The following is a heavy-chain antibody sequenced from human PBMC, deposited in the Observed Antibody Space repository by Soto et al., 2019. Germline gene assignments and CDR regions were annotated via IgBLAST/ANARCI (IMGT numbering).Heavy chain of an antibody. V-gene: IGHV4-31*03. D-gene: IGHD3-10*02. CDR2: IYYSGST. CDR3: AAYPRFGDARLDP. Sequence: SETLSLTCTVSGISLSSGGYYWNWIRQHPGKGLEWIGYIYYSGSTFYNPSLSSRVSISIDTSRNQFSLRLSSVTAADTAVYYCAAYPRFGDARLDPWGPGSLVTVYS. J-gene: IGHJ5*02. CDR1: GISLSSGGYY.